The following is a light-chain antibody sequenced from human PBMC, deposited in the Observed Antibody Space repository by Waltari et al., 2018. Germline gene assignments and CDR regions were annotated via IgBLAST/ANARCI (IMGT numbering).Light chain of an antibody. V-gene: IGLV2-14*01. CDR3: SSYTSSSTLGV. J-gene: IGLJ1*01. CDR1: SSDVGGYNY. Sequence: QSALTQPASVSGSPGQSITISCTGTSSDVGGYNYVSWYQQHPGKAPKLMIYEVSNRPPGFSTPFSGSKTGTTASLTISGLQAEDEADYYCSSYTSSSTLGVFGTGTKVTVL. CDR2: EVS.